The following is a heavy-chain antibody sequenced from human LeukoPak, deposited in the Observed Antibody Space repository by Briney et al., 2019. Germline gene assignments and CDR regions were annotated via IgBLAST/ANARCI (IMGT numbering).Heavy chain of an antibody. J-gene: IGHJ4*02. CDR2: IIPIFGTT. D-gene: IGHD5-12*01. Sequence: SVKVSCKASGGTFNSYAISWVRQAPGQGLEWMGGIIPIFGTTNYARKFRGRVTLTADKSTRTAYMELSSLRSEDTAVYYCARTNGGYEYNWGQGTRVIVSS. CDR1: GGTFNSYA. CDR3: ARTNGGYEYN. V-gene: IGHV1-69*06.